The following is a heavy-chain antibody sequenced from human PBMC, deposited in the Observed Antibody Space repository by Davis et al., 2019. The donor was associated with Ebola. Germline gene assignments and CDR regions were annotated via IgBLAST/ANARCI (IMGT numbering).Heavy chain of an antibody. D-gene: IGHD4-17*01. CDR2: IYSGGST. J-gene: IGHJ6*02. CDR3: ARAMTTVTHYYGMDV. V-gene: IGHV3-53*01. Sequence: PGGSLRLSCAASGFTVSSNYMSWVRQPPGKGLEWVSVIYSGGSTYYADSVKGRFTISRDNSKNTLYLQMNSLRAEDTAVYYCARAMTTVTHYYGMDVWGQGTTVTVSS. CDR1: GFTVSSNY.